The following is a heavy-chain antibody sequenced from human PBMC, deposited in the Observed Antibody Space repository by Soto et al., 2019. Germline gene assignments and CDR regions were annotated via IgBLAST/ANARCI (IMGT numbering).Heavy chain of an antibody. V-gene: IGHV3-23*01. Sequence: WSLRLSCAASGFTFSSYAMSWVRQAPGKGLEWVSATSGSGGSTYYADSVKGRLTISRDNSKNTLYLQMNSLRAEDTAVYYCAKGSNYYASSGYYWGVFDYWGQGTLVTVSS. D-gene: IGHD3-22*01. J-gene: IGHJ4*02. CDR2: TSGSGGST. CDR1: GFTFSSYA. CDR3: AKGSNYYASSGYYWGVFDY.